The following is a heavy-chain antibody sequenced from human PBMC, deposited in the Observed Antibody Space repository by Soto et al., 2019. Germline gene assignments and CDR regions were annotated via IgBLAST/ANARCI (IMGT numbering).Heavy chain of an antibody. D-gene: IGHD3-22*01. CDR3: ARGVGGIYYDFNWFDP. CDR2: INAGNDNT. CDR1: GYTFTRYA. V-gene: IGHV1-3*01. Sequence: RASVKVSCKASGYTFTRYAMHWVRQAPGQRLEWMGWINAGNDNTKYSQKYQGRVTITRGTSASTAYMELSSLRSEDTAVYYCARGVGGIYYDFNWFDPWGQGTLVTVSS. J-gene: IGHJ5*02.